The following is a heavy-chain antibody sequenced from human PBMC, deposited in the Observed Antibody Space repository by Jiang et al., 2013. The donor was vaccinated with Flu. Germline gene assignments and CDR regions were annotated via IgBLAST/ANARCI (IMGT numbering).Heavy chain of an antibody. CDR3: ARGKVDYYAMDV. CDR1: GDSVSSNSAA. V-gene: IGHV6-1*01. J-gene: IGHJ6*02. Sequence: SQTLSLTCAISGDSVSSNSAAWNWIRQSPSRGLEWLGRTFYRSKWYSDYAVSVKSRVIVNPDTSKNQFSLQLNSVTPEDTAVYYCARGKVDYYAMDVWGQGTTVTVS. CDR2: TFYRSKWYS.